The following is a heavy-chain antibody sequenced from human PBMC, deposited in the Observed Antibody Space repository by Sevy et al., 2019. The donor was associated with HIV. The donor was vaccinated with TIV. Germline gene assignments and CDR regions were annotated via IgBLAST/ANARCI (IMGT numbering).Heavy chain of an antibody. CDR3: ARGYYHDSGSYDNHAFDI. V-gene: IGHV4-59*01. Sequence: SETLSLTCTVSGGSISSFYWSWIRQPPGKGLEWLGYIYNSGSTFYNPSLKSRVSISADTSKNQFSLRLSSVTAADTAVYYCARGYYHDSGSYDNHAFDIRGQGTMVTVSS. D-gene: IGHD3-10*01. CDR1: GGSISSFY. J-gene: IGHJ3*02. CDR2: IYNSGST.